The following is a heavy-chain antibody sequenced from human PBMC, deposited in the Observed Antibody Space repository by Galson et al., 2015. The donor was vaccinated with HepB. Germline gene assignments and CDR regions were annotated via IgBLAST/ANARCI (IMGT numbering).Heavy chain of an antibody. V-gene: IGHV1-2*02. CDR1: GYTFTGYY. CDR3: ARDFCSSTSCYGRARYDYYYYYMDV. D-gene: IGHD2-2*01. CDR2: INPNSGGT. J-gene: IGHJ6*03. Sequence: SVKVSCKASGYTFTGYYMHWVRQAPGQGLEWMGWINPNSGGTNYAQKFQGRVTMTRDTSISTAYMELSRLRSDDTAVYYCARDFCSSTSCYGRARYDYYYYYMDVWGKGTTVTVSS.